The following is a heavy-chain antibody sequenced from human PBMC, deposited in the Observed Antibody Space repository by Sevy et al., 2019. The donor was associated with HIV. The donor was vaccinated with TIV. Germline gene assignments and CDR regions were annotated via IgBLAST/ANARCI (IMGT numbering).Heavy chain of an antibody. CDR2: ISYDGSNK. V-gene: IGHV3-30*04. J-gene: IGHJ6*02. Sequence: GGSLRLSCAASGFTFSSYAMHWVRQAPGKGLEWVAVISYDGSNKYYADSVKGRFTISRDNSKNTLNLQMNSLRAEDTAVYYCARDSRRRLWPPGGDYYYGMDVWGQGTTVTVSS. CDR1: GFTFSSYA. CDR3: ARDSRRRLWPPGGDYYYGMDV. D-gene: IGHD3-16*01.